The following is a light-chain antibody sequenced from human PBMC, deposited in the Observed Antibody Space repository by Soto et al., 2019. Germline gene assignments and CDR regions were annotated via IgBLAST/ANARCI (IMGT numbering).Light chain of an antibody. V-gene: IGLV7-46*01. CDR1: TGAVTSGHY. CDR3: LLSFIGAVV. J-gene: IGLJ2*01. CDR2: DTS. Sequence: QAVVTQEPSLSVSPGGTVTLTCGSSTGAVTSGHYPYWFQQKPGQAPKTLIYDTSNKHSWTPARFSGSLLGGEAALTLSDAQPEDEADYYCLLSFIGAVVFGGGTQLTFL.